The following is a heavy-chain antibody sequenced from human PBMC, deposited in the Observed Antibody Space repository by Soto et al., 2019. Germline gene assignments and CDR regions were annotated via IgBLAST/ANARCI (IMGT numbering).Heavy chain of an antibody. CDR3: ASLVQAGWDY. CDR2: ISSSSSTI. J-gene: IGHJ4*02. CDR1: GCTFSRYS. D-gene: IGHD6-19*01. V-gene: IGHV3-48*02. Sequence: EVALVESGGGLVQPGGSLRLSCAASGCTFSRYSMNWVRQAPGKGLKWVSYISSSSSTIYYADSVKGRFTISRDNAKNSLYLQMNSLRDEDTAVYYCASLVQAGWDYWGQGTLVTVSS.